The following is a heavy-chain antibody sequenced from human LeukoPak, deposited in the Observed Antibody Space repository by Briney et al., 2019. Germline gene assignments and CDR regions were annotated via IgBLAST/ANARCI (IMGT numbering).Heavy chain of an antibody. V-gene: IGHV1-8*03. D-gene: IGHD4-17*01. CDR2: MNPNSGNT. CDR3: ARDGLFNYGRYYYYYMDV. Sequence: ASVKVSCKASGYTFTSYDINWVRQATGQGLEWMGWMNPNSGNTGYAQKFQGRVTITADKSTSTAYMELSSLRSEDTAVYYCARDGLFNYGRYYYYYMDVWGKGTTVTVSS. CDR1: GYTFTSYD. J-gene: IGHJ6*03.